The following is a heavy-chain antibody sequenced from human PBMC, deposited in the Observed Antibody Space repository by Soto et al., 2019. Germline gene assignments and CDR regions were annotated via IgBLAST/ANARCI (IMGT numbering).Heavy chain of an antibody. CDR1: GFTFNNSG. D-gene: IGHD5-12*01. J-gene: IGHJ6*02. Sequence: PGGSLRLSCRVSGFTFNNSGMHWVRQAPGKGLEWMAVISYDGSEKHYADSMKGRLTISRDNSKDTLHLQMNSLRAEDTAIYFCVKDRVPGAYGHYYGMDVWGQGTTVTV. CDR2: ISYDGSEK. CDR3: VKDRVPGAYGHYYGMDV. V-gene: IGHV3-30*18.